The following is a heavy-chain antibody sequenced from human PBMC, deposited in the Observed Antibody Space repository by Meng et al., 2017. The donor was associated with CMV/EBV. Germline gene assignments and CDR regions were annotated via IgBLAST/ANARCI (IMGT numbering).Heavy chain of an antibody. Sequence: SGGTFSSYGISWVRPAPGQGLEWIGGIIPIFGTANYAQKFQGRVTITADKSTSTAYMELSSLRSEDTAVYYCARGRAEYSGYDEFDYWGQGTLVTVSS. CDR2: IIPIFGTA. J-gene: IGHJ4*02. V-gene: IGHV1-69*06. CDR1: GGTFSSYG. D-gene: IGHD5-12*01. CDR3: ARGRAEYSGYDEFDY.